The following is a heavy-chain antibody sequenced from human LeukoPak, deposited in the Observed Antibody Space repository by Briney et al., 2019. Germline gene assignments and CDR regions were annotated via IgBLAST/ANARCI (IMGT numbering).Heavy chain of an antibody. CDR2: ISGSGGNT. V-gene: IGHV3-23*01. CDR1: GFTFSNNP. D-gene: IGHD1-1*01. Sequence: RGSLRLSCVGSGFTFSNNPLRWVRQAPGKGLEWVSAISGSGGNTYYADSVRGRFTISRDNSKNTLFLQMNTLRADDTAVYYCATTKQARRYFDYWGQGTLVTVSS. J-gene: IGHJ4*02. CDR3: ATTKQARRYFDY.